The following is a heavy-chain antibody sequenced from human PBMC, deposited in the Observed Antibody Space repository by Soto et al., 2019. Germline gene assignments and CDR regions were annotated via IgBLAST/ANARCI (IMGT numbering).Heavy chain of an antibody. CDR3: ASATWNYGFFDY. Sequence: GGSLRLSCAASGFTVSSNHMSWIRQAPGKGLEWVSLIYKGGNTDYADSVKGRFTVSGDDSKNTLYLQMSSLRAEDTAVYYCASATWNYGFFDYWGQGTLVTVSS. CDR2: IYKGGNT. CDR1: GFTVSSNH. J-gene: IGHJ4*02. D-gene: IGHD3-16*01. V-gene: IGHV3-53*01.